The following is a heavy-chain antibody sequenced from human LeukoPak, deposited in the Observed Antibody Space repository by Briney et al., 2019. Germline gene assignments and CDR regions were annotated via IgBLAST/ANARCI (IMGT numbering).Heavy chain of an antibody. J-gene: IGHJ6*04. D-gene: IGHD3-10*01. CDR1: GGSISSGDYY. CDR3: ARDRLYGSGSFPMDV. Sequence: SETLSLTCTVSGGSISSGDYYWSWIRQPPGKGLEWIGYIYYSGSTYYNPSLKSRVTISVDTSKNQFSLKLSSVTAADTAVYYCARDRLYGSGSFPMDVWGKGTTVTVSS. CDR2: IYYSGST. V-gene: IGHV4-30-4*08.